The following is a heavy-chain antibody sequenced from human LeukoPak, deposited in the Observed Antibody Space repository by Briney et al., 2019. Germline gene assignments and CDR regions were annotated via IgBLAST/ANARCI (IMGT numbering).Heavy chain of an antibody. Sequence: GGSLRLSCTASGFIFSNYWMSWVRQAPGKGLEWVSAISGSGGSTYYADSVKGRFTISRDNSKNTLYLQMNSLRAEDTAVYYCAKEGDDCSSTSCYYTSWGQGTLVTVSS. CDR2: ISGSGGST. J-gene: IGHJ4*02. D-gene: IGHD2-2*01. V-gene: IGHV3-23*01. CDR1: GFIFSNYW. CDR3: AKEGDDCSSTSCYYTS.